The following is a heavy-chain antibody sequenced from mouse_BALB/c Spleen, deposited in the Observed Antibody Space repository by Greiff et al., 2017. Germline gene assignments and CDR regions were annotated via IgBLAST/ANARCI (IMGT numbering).Heavy chain of an antibody. Sequence: EVNVVESGGGLVKPGGSLKLSCAASGFTFSSYAMSWVRQSPEKRLEWVAEISSGGSYTYYPDTVTGRFTISRDNAKNTLYLEMSSLRSEDTAMYYCARAERRWYFDVWGAGTTVTVSS. CDR3: ARAERRWYFDV. J-gene: IGHJ1*01. CDR2: ISSGGSYT. CDR1: GFTFSSYA. D-gene: IGHD2-12*01. V-gene: IGHV5-9-4*01.